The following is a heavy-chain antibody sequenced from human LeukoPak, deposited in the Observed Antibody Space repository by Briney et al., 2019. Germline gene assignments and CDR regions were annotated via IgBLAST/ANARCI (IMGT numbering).Heavy chain of an antibody. CDR2: INHSGST. CDR3: ASGFWFGEPTDY. J-gene: IGHJ4*02. V-gene: IGHV4-34*01. D-gene: IGHD3-10*01. CDR1: GGSFSGYY. Sequence: PSETLSLTCAVHGGSFSGYYWSWIRQPPGKGLEWIGEINHSGSTNYNPSLKSRVTISVDTSKNQFSLKLSSVTAAVTAVYYCASGFWFGEPTDYWGQGTLVTVSS.